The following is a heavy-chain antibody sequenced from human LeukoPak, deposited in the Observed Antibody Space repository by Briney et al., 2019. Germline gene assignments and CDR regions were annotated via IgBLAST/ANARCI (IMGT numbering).Heavy chain of an antibody. V-gene: IGHV3-66*01. CDR3: ARGDGYMIRD. J-gene: IGHJ4*02. Sequence: GGSLRLSCAASGFTVTTKYMHWGRQAPGKGLEWVSLMSSGGDIHSADSVKGRVTISRDYSKNTLYLQMNVLGVEDTAVYRCARGDGYMIRDWGQGTLVTVSP. D-gene: IGHD5-24*01. CDR2: MSSGGDI. CDR1: GFTVTTKY.